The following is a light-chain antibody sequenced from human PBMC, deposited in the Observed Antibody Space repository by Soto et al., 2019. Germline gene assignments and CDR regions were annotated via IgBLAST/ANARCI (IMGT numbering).Light chain of an antibody. Sequence: DIVMTQSPATLSVSPGERATLSCRSSQSVSSNLAWYQQKPGQAPRLLIYGASTRATGIPARFSGSGSWTEFTLTISSLQSEEFAVYYCQQYNNWPPSITLGQGTRLEIK. CDR1: QSVSSN. CDR3: QQYNNWPPSIT. V-gene: IGKV3-15*01. CDR2: GAS. J-gene: IGKJ5*01.